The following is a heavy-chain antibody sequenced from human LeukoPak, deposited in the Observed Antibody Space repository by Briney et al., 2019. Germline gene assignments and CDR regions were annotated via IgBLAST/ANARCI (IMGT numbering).Heavy chain of an antibody. CDR2: IIPIFGTA. CDR3: ARDIDAGYCSSTSCRPYNWFDP. Sequence: SVKVSCKTSGYIFTDYYIHWVRQAPGQGLEWMGGIIPIFGTANYAQKFQGRVTITADESTSTAYMELSSLRSEDTAVYYCARDIDAGYCSSTSCRPYNWFDPWGQGTLVTVSS. J-gene: IGHJ5*02. CDR1: GYIFTDYY. V-gene: IGHV1-69*13. D-gene: IGHD2-2*01.